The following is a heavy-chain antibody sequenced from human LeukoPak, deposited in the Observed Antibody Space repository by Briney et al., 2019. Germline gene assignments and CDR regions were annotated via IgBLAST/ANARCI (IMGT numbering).Heavy chain of an antibody. CDR3: ARAGATVTRHFDY. D-gene: IGHD4-17*01. V-gene: IGHV1-18*04. CDR1: GYNFIIFG. J-gene: IGHJ4*02. Sequence: GASVKVSCKTSGYNFIIFGMSWVRQAPGQGLEWMGWISAKNGDTNSVEKLQGRVTMTTDTSTSTAYMELGSLTSDDTAVYYCARAGATVTRHFDYWGQGTLVTVSS. CDR2: ISAKNGDT.